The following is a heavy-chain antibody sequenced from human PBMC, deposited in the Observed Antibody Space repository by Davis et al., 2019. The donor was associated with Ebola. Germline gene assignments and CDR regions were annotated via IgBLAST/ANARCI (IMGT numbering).Heavy chain of an antibody. J-gene: IGHJ4*02. CDR2: INAGNGNT. CDR3: ARKAVAGPFFDY. D-gene: IGHD6-19*01. CDR1: GYTFTSYA. V-gene: IGHV1-3*01. Sequence: SVKVSCKASGYTFTSYAMHWVRQAPGQRLEWMGWINAGNGNTKYSQKFQGRVTITRDTSASTAYMELSSLRSEDTAVYYCARKAVAGPFFDYWGQGTLVTVSS.